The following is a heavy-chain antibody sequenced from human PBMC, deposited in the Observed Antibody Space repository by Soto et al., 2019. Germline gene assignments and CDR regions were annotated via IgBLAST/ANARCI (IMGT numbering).Heavy chain of an antibody. CDR2: ISSSSSTI. CDR3: ARGIEAAGTMRYFQL. D-gene: IGHD6-13*01. Sequence: GGSLRLSCTASGFPFSSYSMNWVRQAPGKGLEWVSYISSSSSTIYYADSVKGRFTISRDNAKNSLYLQMNSLRFDDTAVYYCARGIEAAGTMRYFQLWGQGTLVTVSS. J-gene: IGHJ1*01. V-gene: IGHV3-48*01. CDR1: GFPFSSYS.